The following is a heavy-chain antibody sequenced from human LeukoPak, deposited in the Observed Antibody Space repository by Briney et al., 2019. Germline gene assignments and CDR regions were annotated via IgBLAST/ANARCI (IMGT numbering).Heavy chain of an antibody. J-gene: IGHJ3*02. CDR3: ARDGDSSGYYAAFDI. V-gene: IGHV3-23*01. CDR1: GFTFSSYA. CDR2: ISDSGST. D-gene: IGHD3-22*01. Sequence: PGGSLRLSCAASGFTFSSYAMSWVRQAPGKGLEWVSAISDSGSTYYADSVKGRFTISRDNAKNSLYLQMNSLRDEDTAVYYCARDGDSSGYYAAFDIWGQGTMVTVSS.